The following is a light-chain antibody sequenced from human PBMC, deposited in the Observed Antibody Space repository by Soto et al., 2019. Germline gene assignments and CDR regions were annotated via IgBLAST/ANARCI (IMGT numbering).Light chain of an antibody. CDR3: SSYAGSNNWV. CDR2: DVN. V-gene: IGLV2-8*01. Sequence: HSVLTQPPSASGSPGQSLTISCTGTSTDVGNYNYVSWYQQHPGKAPKLMISDVNRRPSGVPDRFSGSKSGNTASLTVSGLQAEDEADYYCSSYAGSNNWVFGGGTKVTVL. CDR1: STDVGNYNY. J-gene: IGLJ2*01.